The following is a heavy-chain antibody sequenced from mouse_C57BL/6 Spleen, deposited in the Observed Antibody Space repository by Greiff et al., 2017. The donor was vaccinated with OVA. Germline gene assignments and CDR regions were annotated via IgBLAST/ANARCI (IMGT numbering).Heavy chain of an antibody. CDR3: AREGDGNWYFDV. J-gene: IGHJ1*03. Sequence: QVQLKQPGAELVKPGASVKMSCKASGYTFTSYWITWVKQRPGQGLEWIGDIYPGSGSTNYNEKFKSKATLTVDTSSSTAYMQLSSLTSEDSAVYYCAREGDGNWYFDVWGTGTTVTVSS. CDR2: IYPGSGST. D-gene: IGHD2-1*01. CDR1: GYTFTSYW. V-gene: IGHV1-55*01.